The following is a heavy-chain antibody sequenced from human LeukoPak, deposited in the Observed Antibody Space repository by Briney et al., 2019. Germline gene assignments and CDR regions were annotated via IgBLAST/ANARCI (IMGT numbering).Heavy chain of an antibody. CDR3: ARGAMITFGGVAAFDI. D-gene: IGHD3-16*01. CDR2: IYYSGNT. CDR1: GVSISSSNSY. Sequence: PSETLSLTCTVSGVSISSSNSYWGWIRQPPGKGLEWIGSIYYSGNTYYNASLKSQVSISIDTSKNQFSLRLTSVTAADTAVYYCARGAMITFGGVAAFDIWGQGTMVTVSS. J-gene: IGHJ3*02. V-gene: IGHV4-39*01.